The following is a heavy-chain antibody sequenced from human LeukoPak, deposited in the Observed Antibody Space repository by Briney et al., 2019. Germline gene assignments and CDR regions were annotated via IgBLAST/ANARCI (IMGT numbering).Heavy chain of an antibody. D-gene: IGHD2-2*01. Sequence: PGGSLRLSCAASRFTFSSYGMHWVRQAPGKGLEWVAVIRCDGSNKNYADSVKGRFTISRDNSKNTLYLQINSLRAEDTAVYYCARDRAAAMEYYYMDVWGKGTTVTVSS. CDR3: ARDRAAAMEYYYMDV. CDR1: RFTFSSYG. V-gene: IGHV3-33*01. J-gene: IGHJ6*03. CDR2: IRCDGSNK.